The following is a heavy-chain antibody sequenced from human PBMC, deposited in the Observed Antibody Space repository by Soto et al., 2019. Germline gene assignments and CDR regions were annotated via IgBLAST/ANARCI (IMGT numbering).Heavy chain of an antibody. Sequence: QVHLEQSGAEVKKPGDSVKVSCKASGYTFTHFYITWVRQAPGQGLEWMGAISPHNFNTNFAQKFQGRVTLTTDTTTNTAYMELRSLKSDDPAVYYCARDEGGYDILTGYYKAHHFDYWGQGVLVTVSS. CDR2: ISPHNFNT. J-gene: IGHJ4*02. CDR1: GYTFTHFY. D-gene: IGHD3-9*01. CDR3: ARDEGGYDILTGYYKAHHFDY. V-gene: IGHV1-18*01.